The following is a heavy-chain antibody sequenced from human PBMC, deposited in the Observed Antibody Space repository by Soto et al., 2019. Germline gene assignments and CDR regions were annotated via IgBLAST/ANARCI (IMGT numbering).Heavy chain of an antibody. CDR1: GFTFSSYG. J-gene: IGHJ4*02. CDR3: AKEREVAGYFDY. Sequence: LRLSCAASGFTFSSYGMHWVRQAPGKGLEWVAVISYDGSNKYYADSVKGRFTISRDNSKNTLYLQMNSLRAEDTAVYYCAKEREVAGYFDYWGQGTLVTVSS. CDR2: ISYDGSNK. D-gene: IGHD6-19*01. V-gene: IGHV3-30*18.